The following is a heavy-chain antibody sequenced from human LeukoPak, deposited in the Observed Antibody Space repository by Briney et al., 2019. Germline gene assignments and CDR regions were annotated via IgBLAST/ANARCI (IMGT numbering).Heavy chain of an antibody. V-gene: IGHV3-74*01. CDR2: INSDGSSK. CDR3: ARVAVAATQGRGSFNWFDP. J-gene: IGHJ5*02. CDR1: GFSFSDYW. Sequence: GGSLRLSCAASGFSFSDYWRHWVRQAPGEGLVWVSRINSDGSSKSYADSVKGRFTISRDNAKNTLYLQMNSLRAVDPAVYYCARVAVAATQGRGSFNWFDPWGQGTLVTVSS. D-gene: IGHD6-13*01.